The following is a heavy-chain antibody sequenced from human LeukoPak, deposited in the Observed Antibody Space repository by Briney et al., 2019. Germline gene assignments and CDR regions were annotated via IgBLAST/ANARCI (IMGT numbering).Heavy chain of an antibody. CDR1: GGSISTYY. D-gene: IGHD3-22*01. Sequence: PPETLSLTYTVPGGSISTYYWSWIRQPPGKGLEWIGYIYYSGNSNYNPSLTSRVTISVDTSKNQFSLKLSSVTAADTAVYYCAGLGASGNGYLSWFDPWGQGTVVTVSS. V-gene: IGHV4-59*01. J-gene: IGHJ5*02. CDR2: IYYSGNS. CDR3: AGLGASGNGYLSWFDP.